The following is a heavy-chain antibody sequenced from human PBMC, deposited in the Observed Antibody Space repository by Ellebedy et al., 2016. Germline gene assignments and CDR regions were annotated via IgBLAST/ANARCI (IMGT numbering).Heavy chain of an antibody. D-gene: IGHD3-9*01. J-gene: IGHJ4*02. CDR3: ARAEYPLTIPDY. CDR1: GYTFTSYY. CDR2: INPSGGST. V-gene: IGHV1-46*01. Sequence: ASVKVSXKASGYTFTSYYMHWVRQAPGQGLEWMGIINPSGGSTSYAQKFQGRVTMTRDTSTSTVYMELSSLRSEDTAVYYCARAEYPLTIPDYWGQGTLVTVSS.